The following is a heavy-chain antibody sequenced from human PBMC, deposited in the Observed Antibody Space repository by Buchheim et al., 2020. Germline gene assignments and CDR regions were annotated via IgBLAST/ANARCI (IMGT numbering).Heavy chain of an antibody. CDR2: INFDSRSTYI. J-gene: IGHJ2*01. V-gene: IGHV3-21*01. D-gene: IGHD2-21*02. CDR1: GFTFSSYS. CDR3: VRERAEYCGDTCYSRYFDV. Sequence: EVQLVETGGGLVKPGGSLRVSCAASGFTFSSYSMDWVRQAPGKGLEWVSSINFDSRSTYIYYADSVKGRFTISRDNAKNSPFLQMNSLRAEDTAIYYCVRERAEYCGDTCYSRYFDVWGRGTL.